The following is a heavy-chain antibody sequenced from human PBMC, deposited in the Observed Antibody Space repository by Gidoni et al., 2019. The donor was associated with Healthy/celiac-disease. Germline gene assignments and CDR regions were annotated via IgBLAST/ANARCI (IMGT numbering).Heavy chain of an antibody. V-gene: IGHV3-21*01. Sequence: EVQLVESGGGLVKPGGSLRLSCAASGFTFSSYSMNWVRQAPGKGLEWVSSISSSSSYIYYADSVMGRFTISRDNAKNSLYLQMNSLRAEDTAVYYCAREGVQLGDAFDIWGQGTMVTVSS. CDR1: GFTFSSYS. CDR2: ISSSSSYI. D-gene: IGHD6-6*01. CDR3: AREGVQLGDAFDI. J-gene: IGHJ3*02.